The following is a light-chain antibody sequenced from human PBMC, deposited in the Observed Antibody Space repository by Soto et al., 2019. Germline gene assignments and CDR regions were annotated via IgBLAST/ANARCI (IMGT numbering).Light chain of an antibody. Sequence: EIVLTQSPGTLSFSPWERATLSCRASQSVSSSYLAWYQQKPGQAPRLLIYGASSRATGIPDRFSGSGSGTDFTLTISRLEPEDFAVYYCQQYGSSPYTFGQGTKMEIK. CDR3: QQYGSSPYT. CDR1: QSVSSSY. V-gene: IGKV3-20*01. J-gene: IGKJ2*01. CDR2: GAS.